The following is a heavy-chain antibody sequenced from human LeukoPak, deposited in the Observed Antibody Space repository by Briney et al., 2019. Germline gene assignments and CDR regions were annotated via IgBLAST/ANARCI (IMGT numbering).Heavy chain of an antibody. CDR1: GYNFTRKW. CDR2: IYPGDSKT. J-gene: IGHJ6*02. CDR3: ARHESVFSRVL. V-gene: IGHV5-51*01. Sequence: GESLKIYCHGSGYNFTRKWIGWVRQMPGKGLEWMGIIYPGDSKTIYSPSFQGQVFISADRSIRTAYLQWRSLKASDTAMYYCARHESVFSRVLWLQGTTVTVSS.